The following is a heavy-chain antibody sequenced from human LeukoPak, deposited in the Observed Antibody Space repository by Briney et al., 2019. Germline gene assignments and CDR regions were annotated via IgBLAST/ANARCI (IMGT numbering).Heavy chain of an antibody. CDR1: GFTFSSYA. V-gene: IGHV3-23*01. Sequence: PGGSLRLSCTASGFTFSSYAINWVRQAPGKGLEWVSAISGSGDDTYYADSVKGRFTISRNSSKNTLYLQMNSLRAEDTAVYYCARLRWDHYYYYYMDVWGKGTTVTVSS. D-gene: IGHD4-23*01. CDR2: ISGSGDDT. J-gene: IGHJ6*03. CDR3: ARLRWDHYYYYYMDV.